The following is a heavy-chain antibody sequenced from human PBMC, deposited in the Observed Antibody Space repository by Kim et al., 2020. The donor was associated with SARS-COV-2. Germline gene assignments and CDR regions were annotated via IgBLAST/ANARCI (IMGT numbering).Heavy chain of an antibody. J-gene: IGHJ1*01. D-gene: IGHD6-13*01. CDR1: GGSFSGYY. CDR3: ARGPSSSWYGYFQH. V-gene: IGHV4-34*01. Sequence: SETLSLTCAVYGGSFSGYYWSWIRQPPGKGLEWIGEINHSGSTNYNPSLKSRVTISVDTSKNQFSLKLSSVTAADTAVYYCARGPSSSWYGYFQHWGQGTLVTVSS. CDR2: INHSGST.